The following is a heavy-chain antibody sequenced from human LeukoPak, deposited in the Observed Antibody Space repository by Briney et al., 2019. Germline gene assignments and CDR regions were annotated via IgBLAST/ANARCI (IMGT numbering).Heavy chain of an antibody. Sequence: PSETLSLTCAVYGGSFSNYYWTWIRQPPGKGLEWIGEINHSGSTNYNPSLKSRVTISVDTSKNQFSLKLSSVTAADTTVYYCARAATVRSMIVVARRGRWFDPWGQGTLVTVSS. CDR1: GGSFSNYY. D-gene: IGHD3-22*01. J-gene: IGHJ5*02. CDR3: ARAATVRSMIVVARRGRWFDP. V-gene: IGHV4-34*01. CDR2: INHSGST.